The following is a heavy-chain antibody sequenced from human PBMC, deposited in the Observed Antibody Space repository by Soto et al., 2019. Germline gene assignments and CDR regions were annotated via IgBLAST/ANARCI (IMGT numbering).Heavy chain of an antibody. CDR3: AKIPRSGWYHHYYGMDV. V-gene: IGHV3-30*18. CDR1: GFTFSSYG. CDR2: MSHDGSHK. J-gene: IGHJ6*02. D-gene: IGHD6-19*01. Sequence: QVQLVESGGGVVQAGRSLGLSCTASGFTFSSYGMHWVRQAPGKGLEWVASMSHDGSHKDFLDSVKGRFFISRDNSKNTXYLQINSLRPEDTAVYYCAKIPRSGWYHHYYGMDVWGQGTTVIVSS.